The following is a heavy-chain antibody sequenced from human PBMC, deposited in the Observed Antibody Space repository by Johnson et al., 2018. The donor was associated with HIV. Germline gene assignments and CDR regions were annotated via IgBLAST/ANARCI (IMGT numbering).Heavy chain of an antibody. CDR3: ASALCTWGAFDI. V-gene: IGHV3-30-3*01. Sequence: VQLVESGGGVVQPERSLRLSCVASEFSFSTYAMRWVRQAPGKGLEGVAVISDDGTNTDYADAVKGRFTISRDNSKNTLYLQMNSLRAEDTAVYYCASALCTWGAFDIWGQGTMVTVSS. CDR2: ISDDGTNT. D-gene: IGHD2-8*01. J-gene: IGHJ3*02. CDR1: EFSFSTYA.